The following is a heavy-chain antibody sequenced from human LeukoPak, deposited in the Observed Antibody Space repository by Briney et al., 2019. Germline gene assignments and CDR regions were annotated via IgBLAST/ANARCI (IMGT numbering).Heavy chain of an antibody. CDR3: ARGRRGTSSPRIDY. J-gene: IGHJ4*02. CDR2: IYYSGST. V-gene: IGHV4-59*01. Sequence: SETLSLTCTVSGGSISSYYGSWIRQPPGKGLEGIGYIYYSGSTNYNPSLKSRVTISVDTSKNQFSLKLSSVTAADTAVYYCARGRRGTSSPRIDYWGQGTLVTVPS. CDR1: GGSISSYY. D-gene: IGHD5-24*01.